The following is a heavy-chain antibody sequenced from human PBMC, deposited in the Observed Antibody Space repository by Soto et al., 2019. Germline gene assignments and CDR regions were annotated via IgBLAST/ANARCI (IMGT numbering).Heavy chain of an antibody. V-gene: IGHV1-69*01. D-gene: IGHD1-26*01. J-gene: IGHJ4*02. CDR1: GGTFSSYS. Sequence: QVQLVQSGAEVKKPGSSVKVSCKASGGTFSSYSINWVRQAPGQGLEWMGEIIPIFGTANYAQKFQGRVTITADESTSPAYMELSSLRSGETAVYYCARDGGRHSGGLDYWGQGTLVTVSS. CDR3: ARDGGRHSGGLDY. CDR2: IIPIFGTA.